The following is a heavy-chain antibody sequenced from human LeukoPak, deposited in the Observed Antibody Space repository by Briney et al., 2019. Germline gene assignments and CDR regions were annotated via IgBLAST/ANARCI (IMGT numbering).Heavy chain of an antibody. D-gene: IGHD3-22*01. V-gene: IGHV3-21*01. CDR3: ARDHRGYYDSSGEFDY. CDR2: ISSSSSYI. CDR1: GFTFSSYS. J-gene: IGHJ4*02. Sequence: GGSLRLSCAASGFTFSSYSMNWVRQAPGTGLEWVSSISSSSSYIYYADSVKGRFTISRDNAKNSLYLQMNSLRAEDTAVYYCARDHRGYYDSSGEFDYWGQGTLVTVSS.